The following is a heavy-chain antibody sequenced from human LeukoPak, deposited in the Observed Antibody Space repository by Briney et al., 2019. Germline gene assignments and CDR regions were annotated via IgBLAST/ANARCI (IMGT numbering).Heavy chain of an antibody. CDR3: ARLNSSGWYLLDY. CDR2: IYYSGST. V-gene: IGHV4-61*08. J-gene: IGHJ4*02. CDR1: GGSISSGGYS. Sequence: SETLSLTCTVSGGSISSGGYSWSWIRQPPGKGLEWIGYIYYSGSTYYNPSLKSRVTISVDTSKNQFSLKLSSVTAADTAVYYCARLNSSGWYLLDYWGQGTLVTVSS. D-gene: IGHD6-19*01.